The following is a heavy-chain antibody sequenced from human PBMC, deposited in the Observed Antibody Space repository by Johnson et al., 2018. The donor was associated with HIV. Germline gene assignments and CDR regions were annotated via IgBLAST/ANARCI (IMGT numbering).Heavy chain of an antibody. V-gene: IGHV3-30*02. J-gene: IGHJ3*02. CDR1: GFTFNTYA. CDR3: AKDEFKWELLHI. D-gene: IGHD1-26*01. Sequence: QVQLVESGGGVVQPGRSLRLSCAASGFTFNTYAMHWVRQAPGTGLEWVAFIRSDGNIKYYSDSVKGRVTISRDNSKNTLYLQMNSLRAEDTAVYYCAKDEFKWELLHIWGQGTMVTVSS. CDR2: IRSDGNIK.